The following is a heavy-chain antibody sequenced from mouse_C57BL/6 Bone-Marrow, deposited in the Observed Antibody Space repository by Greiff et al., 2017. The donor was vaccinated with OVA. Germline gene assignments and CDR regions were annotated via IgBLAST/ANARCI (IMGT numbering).Heavy chain of an antibody. CDR3: ARTTVVAPFAY. V-gene: IGHV1-76*01. CDR2: IYPGSGNT. D-gene: IGHD1-1*01. J-gene: IGHJ3*01. CDR1: GYTFTDYY. Sequence: QVQLQQSGAELVRPGASVKLSCKASGYTFTDYYINWVKQRPGQGLEWIARIYPGSGNTYYNEKFKGKATLTAEKSSSTAYMQLSSLTSEDSAVYFCARTTVVAPFAYWGQGTLVTVSA.